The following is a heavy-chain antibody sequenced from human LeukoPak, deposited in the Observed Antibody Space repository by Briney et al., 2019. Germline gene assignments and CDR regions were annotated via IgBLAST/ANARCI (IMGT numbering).Heavy chain of an antibody. D-gene: IGHD3-3*01. Sequence: GRSLRLSCAPSGFTFSRHGMHWVRQAPGKGLEWVAIVSNDGSRKYYAHSVEGRFTISRDNSKNTLYLQMDSLRAEDTAVYYCARDRAWNYFDYWGQGTLVTVSS. V-gene: IGHV3-30*03. CDR1: GFTFSRHG. CDR3: ARDRAWNYFDY. CDR2: VSNDGSRK. J-gene: IGHJ4*02.